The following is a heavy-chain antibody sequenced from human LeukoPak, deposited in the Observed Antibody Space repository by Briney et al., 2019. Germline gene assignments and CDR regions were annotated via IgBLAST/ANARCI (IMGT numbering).Heavy chain of an antibody. CDR2: IKSKSDGETA. V-gene: IGHV3-15*01. CDR3: NTDFAPFGETMSDY. D-gene: IGHD3-10*01. J-gene: IGHJ4*02. Sequence: GGSLRLSCVASGIPFSHAWMSWVRQAPGQGLEWVGRIKSKSDGETADYAAPVKGRFTISRDDSENTVYVQMNILKTEDAAVYFCNTDFAPFGETMSDYWGQGTLVTVSS. CDR1: GIPFSHAW.